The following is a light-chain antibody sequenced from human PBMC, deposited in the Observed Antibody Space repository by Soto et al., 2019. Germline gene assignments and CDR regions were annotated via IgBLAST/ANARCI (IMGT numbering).Light chain of an antibody. J-gene: IGKJ1*01. CDR3: QHRGR. CDR2: DAS. CDR1: QNINNF. Sequence: VLTQSPATLSLSPGDRATLSCRAGQNINNFIAWYQHKPGQAPRLLIYDASNRATVIPGRFSGSGSGTDFTLTITSLESEDFAVYYCQHRGRFGQGTKVDIK. V-gene: IGKV3-11*01.